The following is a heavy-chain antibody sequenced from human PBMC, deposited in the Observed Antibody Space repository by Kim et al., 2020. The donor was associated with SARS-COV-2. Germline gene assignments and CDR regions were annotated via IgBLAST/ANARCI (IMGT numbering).Heavy chain of an antibody. Sequence: GGSLRLSCAASGFTFSSYAMSWVRQAPGKGLEWVSAISGSGGSTYYADSVKGRFTISRDNSKNTLYLQMNSLRAEDTAVYYCAKDKPDYGDYYYYGMDVWGQGTTVTVSS. CDR1: GFTFSSYA. CDR3: AKDKPDYGDYYYYGMDV. D-gene: IGHD4-17*01. CDR2: ISGSGGST. J-gene: IGHJ6*02. V-gene: IGHV3-23*01.